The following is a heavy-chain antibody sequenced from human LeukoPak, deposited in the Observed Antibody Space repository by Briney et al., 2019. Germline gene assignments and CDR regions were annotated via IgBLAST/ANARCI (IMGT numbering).Heavy chain of an antibody. CDR3: TTDGGRYFDWLFSY. D-gene: IGHD3-9*01. CDR1: GFNFDNAW. V-gene: IGHV3-15*01. J-gene: IGHJ4*02. Sequence: GGSLRLFCAASGFNFDNAWMTWGRQAPGKGLEWVGRIKSKADDWTTHYAAPVKGRFTISRDDSNNTLYLQMNRLKSEDTAVYYCTTDGGRYFDWLFSYGGQGTLVTVSS. CDR2: IKSKADDWTT.